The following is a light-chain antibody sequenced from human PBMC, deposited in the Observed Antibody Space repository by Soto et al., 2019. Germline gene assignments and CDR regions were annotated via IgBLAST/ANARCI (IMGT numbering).Light chain of an antibody. CDR3: QQYQIDWT. J-gene: IGKJ1*01. CDR1: QRVNTC. Sequence: DIQMTQSPSTLSASVGDRVSITCRASQRVNTCLAWYQQKPGKAPTLLIYDASSLQNGVPSRFSGSGSGTEFTLTISSLQPDDFATYYCQQYQIDWTFGQGTKV. V-gene: IGKV1-5*01. CDR2: DAS.